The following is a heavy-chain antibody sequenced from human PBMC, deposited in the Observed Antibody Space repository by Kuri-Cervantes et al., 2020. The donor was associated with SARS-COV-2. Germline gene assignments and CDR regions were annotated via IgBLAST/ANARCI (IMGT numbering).Heavy chain of an antibody. CDR2: INPNSGGT. J-gene: IGHJ3*01. CDR3: ARDSGDWNPDGLDL. CDR1: GYTFTGYY. V-gene: IGHV1-2*02. Sequence: ASVKVSCKASGYTFTGYYMHWVRQAPGQGLEWMGWINPNSGGTNYAQKFQGRVTMTRDTSISTAYMELSSLSFEDTAIYYCARDSGDWNPDGLDLWGQGTLVTVSS. D-gene: IGHD1-1*01.